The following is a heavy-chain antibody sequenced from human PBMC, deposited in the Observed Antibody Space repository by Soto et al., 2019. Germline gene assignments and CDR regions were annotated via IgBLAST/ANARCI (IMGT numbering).Heavy chain of an antibody. CDR2: IIPILGIA. CDR1: GGTFSSYT. Sequence: QVQLVQSGAEVKKPGSSVKVSCKASGGTFSSYTISWVRQAPGQGLEWMGRIIPILGIANYAQKFRGRVTITADKSTSTAYMELSSLRSEDTAMYYCARDRQWCSSTSFYGYWYFDLWGRGTLVTVSS. CDR3: ARDRQWCSSTSFYGYWYFDL. D-gene: IGHD2-2*01. J-gene: IGHJ2*01. V-gene: IGHV1-69*08.